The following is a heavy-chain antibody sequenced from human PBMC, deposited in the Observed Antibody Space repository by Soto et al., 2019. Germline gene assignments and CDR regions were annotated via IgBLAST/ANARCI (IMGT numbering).Heavy chain of an antibody. J-gene: IGHJ6*02. V-gene: IGHV3-30-3*01. D-gene: IGHD3-10*01. CDR2: ISYDGSNK. Sequence: GGSLRLSCAASGFTFNNYWMSWVRQAPGKGLEWVAVISYDGSNKYYADSVKGRFTISRDNSKNTLYLQMNSLRAEDTAVYYCARQITMVRGVPYYGMDVWGQGTTVTVSS. CDR3: ARQITMVRGVPYYGMDV. CDR1: GFTFNNYW.